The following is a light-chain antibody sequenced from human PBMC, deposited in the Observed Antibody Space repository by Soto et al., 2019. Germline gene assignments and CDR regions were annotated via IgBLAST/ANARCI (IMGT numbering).Light chain of an antibody. J-gene: IGLJ2*01. Sequence: FMLTQPHSVSESPGKTVTISCTRSGGGIATNYVQWYQQRPGSAPNTMIYKHNQRPSGVPDRFSGSIDSSSNSASLTISGLKPEDEAVYYCQDVDITNQIFGGGTKLTVL. CDR1: GGGIATNY. CDR3: QDVDITNQI. V-gene: IGLV6-57*04. CDR2: KHN.